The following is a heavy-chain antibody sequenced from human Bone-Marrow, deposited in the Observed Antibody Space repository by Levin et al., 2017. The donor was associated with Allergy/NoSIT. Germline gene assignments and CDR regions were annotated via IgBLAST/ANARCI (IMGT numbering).Heavy chain of an antibody. V-gene: IGHV4-30-2*06. CDR1: GGSLSSGGYS. CDR3: ARGIKGGLDYTYYSGLDV. D-gene: IGHD3/OR15-3a*01. J-gene: IGHJ6*02. Sequence: SSETLSLTCAVSGGSLSSGGYSWSWIRQSPGMGLVWIGYIFHTGNTLYNPSLKSRVTISVDMSNSHFSLNVSSVTAAATALYYCARGIKGGLDYTYYSGLDVWGQGTTVTVSS. CDR2: IFHTGNT.